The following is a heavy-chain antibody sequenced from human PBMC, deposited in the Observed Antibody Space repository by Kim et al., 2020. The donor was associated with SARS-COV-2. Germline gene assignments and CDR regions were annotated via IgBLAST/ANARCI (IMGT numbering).Heavy chain of an antibody. CDR2: ISYDGSNK. V-gene: IGHV3-30*18. Sequence: GGSLRLSCAASGFTFSSYGMHWVRQAPGKGLEWVAVISYDGSNKYYADSVKGRFTISRDNSKNTLYLQMNSLRAEDTAVYYCAKDGSEDYGDESLDYWGQGTLVTVSS. CDR1: GFTFSSYG. D-gene: IGHD4-17*01. CDR3: AKDGSEDYGDESLDY. J-gene: IGHJ4*02.